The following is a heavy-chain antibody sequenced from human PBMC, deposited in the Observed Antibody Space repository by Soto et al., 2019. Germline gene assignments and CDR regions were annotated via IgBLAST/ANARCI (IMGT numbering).Heavy chain of an antibody. V-gene: IGHV2-5*02. CDR1: GFSLSTSGVG. D-gene: IGHD2-15*01. CDR2: IYWDEDK. J-gene: IGHJ6*02. Sequence: QITLKESGPPLVKPTQTLTLTCTFSGFSLSTSGVGVGWIRQPPGKALEWLALIYWDEDKRYSPSLTSRLTITKDTSKNQVVLTMTNMDPVDTATYYCAHVLVVVANYGMDVWGQGTTVTVSS. CDR3: AHVLVVVANYGMDV.